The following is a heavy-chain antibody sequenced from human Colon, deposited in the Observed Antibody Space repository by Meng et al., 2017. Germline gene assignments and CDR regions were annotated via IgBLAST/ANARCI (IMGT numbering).Heavy chain of an antibody. CDR1: GFSFSGFE. J-gene: IGHJ6*02. D-gene: IGHD6-13*01. V-gene: IGHV3-48*03. CDR2: ISRSGDII. Sequence: GESLKISCAASGFSFSGFELNWVRQAPGKGLEWLSFISRSGDIIHYADSVKGRFTISRDNANNSLHLQMNSLRADDTAVYYCAREGGLWGSFFYYGMDVWGQGTTVTVSS. CDR3: AREGGLWGSFFYYGMDV.